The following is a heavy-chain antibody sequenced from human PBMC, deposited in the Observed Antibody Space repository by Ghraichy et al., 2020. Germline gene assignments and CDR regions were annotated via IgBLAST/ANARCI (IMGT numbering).Heavy chain of an antibody. CDR2: INSDGSST. D-gene: IGHD3-9*01. V-gene: IGHV3-74*01. CDR3: ARDLAYYDILTGYYYYYGMDV. CDR1: GFTFSSYW. Sequence: GGSLRFSCAASGFTFSSYWMHWVRQAPGKGLVWVSRINSDGSSTSYADSVKGRFTISRDNAKNTLYLQMNSLRAEDTAVYYCARDLAYYDILTGYYYYYGMDVWGQGTTVTVSS. J-gene: IGHJ6*02.